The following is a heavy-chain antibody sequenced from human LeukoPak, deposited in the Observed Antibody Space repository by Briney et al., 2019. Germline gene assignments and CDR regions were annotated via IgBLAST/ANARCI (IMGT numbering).Heavy chain of an antibody. V-gene: IGHV3-23*01. CDR1: GSTFNTYV. CDR2: PSGSGSST. J-gene: IGHJ4*02. CDR3: ARDLTYCTGGTCHPSPIDY. Sequence: PGGSLRLSCAASGSTFNTYVISWVRQAPGKGLEWVSSPSGSGSSTYYADSVKGRFTISRDNAKNTLYLQMNSLRAEDTAVYYCARDLTYCTGGTCHPSPIDYWGQGTLVTVSS. D-gene: IGHD2-8*02.